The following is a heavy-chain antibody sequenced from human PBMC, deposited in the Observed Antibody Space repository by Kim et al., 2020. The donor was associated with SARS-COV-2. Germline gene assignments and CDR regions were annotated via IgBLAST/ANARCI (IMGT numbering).Heavy chain of an antibody. J-gene: IGHJ6*02. D-gene: IGHD2-15*01. V-gene: IGHV3-30*03. CDR2: ISYDGSHK. Sequence: GGSLRLSCAASGFIFSTYGLHWVRQAPGKGLEWVALISYDGSHKYYADSMKGRFTISRDNSKNTLYLQMNSLTPEDTAVYYCGGAAPTRNYYYGMDVWGQGTTVTVSS. CDR3: GGAAPTRNYYYGMDV. CDR1: GFIFSTYG.